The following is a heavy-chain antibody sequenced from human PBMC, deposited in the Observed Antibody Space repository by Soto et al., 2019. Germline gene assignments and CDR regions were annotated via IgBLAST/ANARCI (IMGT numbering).Heavy chain of an antibody. CDR2: ISSSSSYT. CDR3: ARDPGYYDSSGYPAPFDY. Sequence: GGSLRLSCAASGFTFSDYYMSWIRQAPGKGLEWVSYISSSSSYTNYADSVKGRFTISRDNAKNSLYLQMNSLRAEDTAVYYCARDPGYYDSSGYPAPFDYWGQGTLVTVSS. J-gene: IGHJ4*02. D-gene: IGHD3-22*01. V-gene: IGHV3-11*06. CDR1: GFTFSDYY.